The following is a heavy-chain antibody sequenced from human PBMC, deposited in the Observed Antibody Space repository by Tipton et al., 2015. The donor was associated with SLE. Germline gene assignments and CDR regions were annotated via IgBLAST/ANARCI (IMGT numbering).Heavy chain of an antibody. V-gene: IGHV5-51*01. CDR3: ARSSSSSSNWFDP. CDR2: IYPGDSDT. J-gene: IGHJ5*02. D-gene: IGHD6-6*01. CDR1: YW. Sequence: YWSWIRQPPGKGLEWMGIIYPGDSDTRYSPSFQGQVTISADKSISTAYLQWSSLKASDTAMYYCARSSSSSSNWFDPWGQGTLVTVSS.